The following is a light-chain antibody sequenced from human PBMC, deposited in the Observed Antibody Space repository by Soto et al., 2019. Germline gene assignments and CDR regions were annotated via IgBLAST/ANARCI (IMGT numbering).Light chain of an antibody. Sequence: DGRMTPSPSTLSASVGDTGTITFRASQTISSWLAWYQQKPGKAPKLLIYKASSLESGVPSRFSGSGSGTEFTLTISSLQPDDFATYYCQQYNSYSTFGQGARLENK. CDR1: QTISSW. CDR3: QQYNSYST. J-gene: IGKJ5*01. CDR2: KAS. V-gene: IGKV1-5*03.